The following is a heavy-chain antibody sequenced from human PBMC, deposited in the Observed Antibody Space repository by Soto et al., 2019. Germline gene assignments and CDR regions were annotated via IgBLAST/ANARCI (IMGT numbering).Heavy chain of an antibody. CDR2: ASYSGST. J-gene: IGHJ3*02. V-gene: IGHV4-59*01. Sequence: QVQLQESGPGLVKPSETLSLTCTVSEVAMSHFYWSWIRQTPGKGLEWLGYASYSGSTNYNPSLKYRVTISVLTPKTPFSLDLTSXAXXXXXXXXXXXXXXXXXTGXFAFDIWGHGTMVIVXS. CDR1: EVAMSHFY. CDR3: XXXXXXXXTGXFAFDI. D-gene: IGHD2-8*02.